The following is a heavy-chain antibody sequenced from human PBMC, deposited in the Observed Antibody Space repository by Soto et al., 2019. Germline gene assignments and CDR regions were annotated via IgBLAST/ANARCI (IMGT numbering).Heavy chain of an antibody. CDR1: NGALTNSY. J-gene: IGHJ5*02. Sequence: QVQLQESGPGLVKPSETLSLTCTVYNGALTNSYWNWIRQPAGQGLELIGRIYTSGSSNYNPSLRGRVTMSVDTSKMQFSLKLNSVTAADTAVYYCARSSRKESWFNPLGQGTLVTVSS. D-gene: IGHD6-13*01. CDR3: ARSSRKESWFNP. V-gene: IGHV4-4*07. CDR2: IYTSGSS.